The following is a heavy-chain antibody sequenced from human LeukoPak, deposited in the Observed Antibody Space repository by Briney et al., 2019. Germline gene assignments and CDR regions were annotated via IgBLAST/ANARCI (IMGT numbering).Heavy chain of an antibody. J-gene: IGHJ4*02. CDR2: LYSGGNT. CDR3: ARDSTTGWYHEY. D-gene: IGHD6-19*01. V-gene: IGHV3-53*01. CDR1: GFTVSSNY. Sequence: PGGSLRLSCAASGFTVSSNYMSWVRQAPGKGLEWVSSLYSGGNTYYADSVKGRFSISRDNSKNTLFLQVNSLRAEDTAVYYCARDSTTGWYHEYWGQGTLVTVS.